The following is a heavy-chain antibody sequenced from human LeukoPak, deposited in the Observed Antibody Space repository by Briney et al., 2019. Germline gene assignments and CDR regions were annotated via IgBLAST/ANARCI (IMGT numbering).Heavy chain of an antibody. CDR3: ARHPGYCTNGVCFFSHPYYMDV. V-gene: IGHV4-4*09. CDR1: GGSISSYY. D-gene: IGHD2-8*01. J-gene: IGHJ6*03. CDR2: IYTSGST. Sequence: SETLSLTCTVSGGSISSYYWSWIRQPPGKGLEWIGYIYTSGSTNYNPSLKSRVTISVDTSKNQFSLKLSSVTAADTAVYYCARHPGYCTNGVCFFSHPYYMDVWGKGTTVTVSS.